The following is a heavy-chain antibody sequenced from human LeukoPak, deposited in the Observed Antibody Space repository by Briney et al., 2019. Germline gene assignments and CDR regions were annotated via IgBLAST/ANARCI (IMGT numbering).Heavy chain of an antibody. J-gene: IGHJ4*02. CDR2: ISYDGSNK. CDR1: GFTFSSYG. CDR3: AKANLYSSSWYYFDY. D-gene: IGHD6-13*01. Sequence: PGGSLRLSCAASGFTFSSYGMHWVRQAPGKGLGWVAVISYDGSNKYYADSVKGRFTISRDNSKNTLYLQMNSLRAEDTAVYYCAKANLYSSSWYYFDYWGQGTLVTVSS. V-gene: IGHV3-30*18.